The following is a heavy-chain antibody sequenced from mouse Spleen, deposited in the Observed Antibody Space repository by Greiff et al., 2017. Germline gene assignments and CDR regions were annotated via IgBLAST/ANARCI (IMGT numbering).Heavy chain of an antibody. Sequence: EVNVVESGGGLVKPGGSLKLSCAASGFTFSSYAMSWVRQTPEKRLEWVASISSGGSTYYPDSVKGRFTISRDNARNILYLQMSSLRSEDTAMYYCARRDYEGYFDYWGQGTTLTVSS. V-gene: IGHV5-6-5*01. CDR3: ARRDYEGYFDY. D-gene: IGHD1-1*01. J-gene: IGHJ2*01. CDR1: GFTFSSYA. CDR2: ISSGGST.